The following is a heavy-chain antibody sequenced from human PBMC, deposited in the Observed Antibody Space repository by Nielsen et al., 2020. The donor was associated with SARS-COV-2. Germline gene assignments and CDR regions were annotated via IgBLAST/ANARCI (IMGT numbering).Heavy chain of an antibody. V-gene: IGHV1-8*01. J-gene: IGHJ6*02. CDR2: MNPNSGNT. D-gene: IGHD2-15*01. CDR3: ARDPNCSGGSCYPELYYYGMDV. Sequence: ASVKVSCKASGYTFTSYDINWVRQATGQGLEWMGWMNPNSGNTGYAQKFQGRVTMTRNTSISTAYMELSRLRSDDTAVYYCARDPNCSGGSCYPELYYYGMDVWGQGTTVTVSS. CDR1: GYTFTSYD.